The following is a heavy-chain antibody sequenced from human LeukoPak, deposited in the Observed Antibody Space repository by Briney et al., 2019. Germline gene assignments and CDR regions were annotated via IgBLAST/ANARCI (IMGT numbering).Heavy chain of an antibody. CDR1: GYSISSGFY. Sequence: SETLSLTCTVSGYSISSGFYWGWIRQPPGKGLGWIGCIYHTGITYYNSSLKSRVAISIDTSENQFSLKVNSVTAVDTAVYYCATFYGGRSDSFDIWGQGTMVTVSS. J-gene: IGHJ3*02. D-gene: IGHD4-23*01. CDR3: ATFYGGRSDSFDI. CDR2: IYHTGIT. V-gene: IGHV4-38-2*02.